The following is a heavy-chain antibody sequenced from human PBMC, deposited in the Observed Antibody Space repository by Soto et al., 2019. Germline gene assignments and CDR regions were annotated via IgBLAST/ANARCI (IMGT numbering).Heavy chain of an antibody. D-gene: IGHD2-8*01. CDR3: AKDSCYCTQTRCYCLVVVFDS. CDR2: IGYDGSNI. V-gene: IGHV3-30*18. Sequence: QVQLVESGGGVVQPGSSLRLSCAASGFTFRNYVMHWVRQAPGKGLEWVAVIGYDGSNIHYADSVKGRFSISRDNSKNTLYLQMNSLRAEYTAVYYCAKDSCYCTQTRCYCLVVVFDSWGQGSLVTVSS. CDR1: GFTFRNYV. J-gene: IGHJ4*02.